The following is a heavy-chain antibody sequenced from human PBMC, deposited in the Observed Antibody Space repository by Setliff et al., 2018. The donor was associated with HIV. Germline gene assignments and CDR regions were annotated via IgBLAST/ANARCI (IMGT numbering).Heavy chain of an antibody. J-gene: IGHJ4*02. CDR3: ARSPLDYDGSDCYYRYFDL. CDR2: IVPLVDVK. CDR1: GGTFLNSA. V-gene: IGHV1-69*10. D-gene: IGHD3-22*01. Sequence: SVKVSCKASGGTFLNSAINWVRQAPGQGLQWVGGIVPLVDVKQSAQPFLGRVTLTVDDSMTTAYMELTSLTSDDTAVYFCARSPLDYDGSDCYYRYFDLWGVGTLVTVSS.